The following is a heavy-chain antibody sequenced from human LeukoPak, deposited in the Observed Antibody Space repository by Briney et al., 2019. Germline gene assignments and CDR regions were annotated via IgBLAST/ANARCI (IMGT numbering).Heavy chain of an antibody. CDR3: ARPGVGSGRYGAFDI. V-gene: IGHV4-59*08. D-gene: IGHD5-18*01. CDR1: GFTVSSNY. J-gene: IGHJ3*02. CDR2: IFYSGST. Sequence: GSLRLSCAASGFTVSSNYMSWVRQPPGKGLEWIGYIFYSGSTNYNPSLESRVTMSVDTSKNQFSLKLRSVTAADTAVYYCARPGVGSGRYGAFDIWGQGTLVIVSS.